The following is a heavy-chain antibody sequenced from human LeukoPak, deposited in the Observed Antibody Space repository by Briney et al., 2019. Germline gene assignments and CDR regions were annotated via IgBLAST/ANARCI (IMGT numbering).Heavy chain of an antibody. CDR3: ATPNYDFWSGYYLDY. D-gene: IGHD3-3*01. V-gene: IGHV3-23*01. J-gene: IGHJ4*02. CDR1: GFTFSSYA. Sequence: GGSLRLSCAASGFTFSSYAMRWVRQAPGKGLEWVSAISGSGGSSYYADSVKGRFTISRDNSKNKLDLQMNSLRAEDTAVYYCATPNYDFWSGYYLDYWGQGTLVTVSS. CDR2: ISGSGGSS.